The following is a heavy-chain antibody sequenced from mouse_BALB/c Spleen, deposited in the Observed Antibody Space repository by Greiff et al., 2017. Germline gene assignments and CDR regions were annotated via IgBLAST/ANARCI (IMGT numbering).Heavy chain of an antibody. J-gene: IGHJ4*01. D-gene: IGHD1-2*01. CDR3: ARWLSETAYYAMDY. CDR2: INPSTGYT. V-gene: IGHV1-7*01. Sequence: QVHVKQSGAELAKPGASVKMSCKASGYTFTSYWMHWVKQRPGQGLEWIGYINPSTGYTEYNQKFKDKATLTADKSSSTAYMQLSSLTSEVSAVYYCARWLSETAYYAMDYRGQGSSVTVSS. CDR1: GYTFTSYW.